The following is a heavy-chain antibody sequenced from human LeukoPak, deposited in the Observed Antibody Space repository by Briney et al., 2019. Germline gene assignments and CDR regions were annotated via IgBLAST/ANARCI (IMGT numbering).Heavy chain of an antibody. D-gene: IGHD1-26*01. CDR1: GFTFSGYS. CDR3: AREVGAIDY. J-gene: IGHJ4*02. CDR2: ISSSSSTI. V-gene: IGHV3-48*01. Sequence: GGSLRLSCAASGFTFSGYSMNWVRQAPGKGLEWVSYISSSSSTIYYADSVKGRFTISRDNAKNSMNLQMNSLRAEDTAVYYCAREVGAIDYWGQGTLVTVSS.